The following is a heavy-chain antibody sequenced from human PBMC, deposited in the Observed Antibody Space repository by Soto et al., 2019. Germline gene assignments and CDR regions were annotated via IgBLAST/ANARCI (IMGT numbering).Heavy chain of an antibody. D-gene: IGHD6-19*01. V-gene: IGHV1-18*01. Sequence: ASVKVSCKASGYSFTTYGITWVRQAPGQGLEWMGWISGYNGDTNYARKFQGRLTITTDTTTSTAYMELRSPRSDDTAVFYCARDVAGYSSAWGQGTLVTVS. CDR1: GYSFTTYG. CDR3: ARDVAGYSSA. CDR2: ISGYNGDT. J-gene: IGHJ5*02.